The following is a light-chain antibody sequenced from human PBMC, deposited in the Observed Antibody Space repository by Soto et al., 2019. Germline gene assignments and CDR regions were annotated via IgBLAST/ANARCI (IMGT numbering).Light chain of an antibody. J-gene: IGKJ4*01. CDR1: QDIGTF. CDR3: QKCKVAPVT. CDR2: AAS. V-gene: IGKV1-27*01. Sequence: DIQMTQSTSSLSVFVGDRVTITCRASQDIGTFLAWYQQKPGKVPKLLIYAASTLQSGVPSRFSGSGSGTDFTLTISSLQPEDGATYYCQKCKVAPVTVGGGTKVEIK.